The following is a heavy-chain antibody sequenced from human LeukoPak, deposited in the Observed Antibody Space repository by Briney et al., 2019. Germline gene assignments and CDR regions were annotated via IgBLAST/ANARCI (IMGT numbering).Heavy chain of an antibody. CDR3: ARDEIEELLTGWGGMDV. CDR2: ISAYNGNT. Sequence: ASVKVSCKASGYTFTSYGISWVRQAPGQGLEWMGWISAYNGNTNYAQKLQGRVTMTTDTSTSTAYMELRSLRSEDTAVYYCARDEIEELLTGWGGMDVWGQGTTVTVSS. J-gene: IGHJ6*02. D-gene: IGHD3-10*01. CDR1: GYTFTSYG. V-gene: IGHV1-18*01.